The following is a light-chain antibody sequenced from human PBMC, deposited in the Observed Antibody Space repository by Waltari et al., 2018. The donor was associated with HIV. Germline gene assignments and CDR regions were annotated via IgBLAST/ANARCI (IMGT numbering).Light chain of an antibody. V-gene: IGLV2-8*01. Sequence: QSALTQPPSASGSPGHSVTISCSGPHRDIVHSESVACSQQHPGKPPKLIISEYNKRPSGVPNRFSGSKSGNTASLTVSGLQAEDEADYYCSSSAGTNDFFVLFGGGTKLTVL. CDR2: EYN. J-gene: IGLJ2*01. CDR3: SSSAGTNDFFVL. CDR1: HRDIVHSES.